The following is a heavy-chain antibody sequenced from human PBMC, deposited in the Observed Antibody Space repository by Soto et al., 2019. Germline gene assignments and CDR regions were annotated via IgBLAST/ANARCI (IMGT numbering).Heavy chain of an antibody. Sequence: ASVKVSCKASGYTFTSYDINWVRQATGQGLEWMGWMNPNSGNTGYAQKFQGRVTMTRNTSISTAYMELSSLRSEDTAVYYCARSAEYHYYCYMDVWGKGTTVTVSS. J-gene: IGHJ6*03. CDR3: ARSAEYHYYCYMDV. CDR1: GYTFTSYD. CDR2: MNPNSGNT. V-gene: IGHV1-8*01.